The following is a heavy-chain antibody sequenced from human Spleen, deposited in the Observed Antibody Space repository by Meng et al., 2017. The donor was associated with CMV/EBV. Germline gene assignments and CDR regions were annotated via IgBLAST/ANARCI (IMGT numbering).Heavy chain of an antibody. Sequence: GGSLRLSCAASGFTFSSYAMSWVRQAPGKGLEWVSAISGSAGSTYYADSVKGRFTISRDNSKNTLYLQMNSLRAEDTAVYYCSKDKGGGTSTNGYSGGTDYWGQGTLVTVSS. D-gene: IGHD2-2*02. CDR2: ISGSAGST. CDR3: SKDKGGGTSTNGYSGGTDY. J-gene: IGHJ4*02. CDR1: GFTFSSYA. V-gene: IGHV3-23*01.